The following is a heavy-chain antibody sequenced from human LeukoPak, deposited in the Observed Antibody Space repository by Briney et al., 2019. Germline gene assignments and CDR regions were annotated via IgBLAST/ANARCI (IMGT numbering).Heavy chain of an antibody. V-gene: IGHV3-73*01. J-gene: IGHJ6*02. CDR2: IRSKANNYAT. CDR3: AKDNSGAYFDWFNYYYYYGMDV. D-gene: IGHD3-9*01. CDR1: GFTFSGSA. Sequence: GGSLRLSCATSGFTFSGSAIHWVRQASGKGLEWVGRIRSKANNYATTDVASVRGRFTISRDDSKNTAYLQMNSLRAEDTAVYYCAKDNSGAYFDWFNYYYYYGMDVWGQGTTVTVSS.